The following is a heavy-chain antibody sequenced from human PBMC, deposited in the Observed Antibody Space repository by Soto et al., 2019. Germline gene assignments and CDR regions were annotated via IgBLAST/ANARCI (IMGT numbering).Heavy chain of an antibody. CDR3: ARRYMDV. V-gene: IGHV3-7*01. CDR2: IKEDGSVK. CDR1: GFMFSSYW. J-gene: IGHJ6*03. Sequence: EVQLVESGGGLVQPGGSLRLSCAASGFMFSSYWMHWVRQAPGKGLEWVANIKEDGSVKYYVGSVRGRFTISRDNAKNSLYLQMNSLRAEDTAVYYCARRYMDVWGKGTTVTVSS.